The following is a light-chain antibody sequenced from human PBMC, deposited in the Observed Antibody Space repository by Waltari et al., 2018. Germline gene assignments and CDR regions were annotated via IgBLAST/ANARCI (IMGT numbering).Light chain of an antibody. CDR1: RSNIGPYY. J-gene: IGLJ3*02. Sequence: QSVLTQPPSTSGTPGQRVTITCSGSRSNIGPYYVYWYHHPPGTAPKLLISRNNQRPSGVPDRFSGSKSGTSASLAISGLRSEDEADYYCATWDDSLTAWVFGGGTKLTVL. CDR3: ATWDDSLTAWV. CDR2: RNN. V-gene: IGLV1-47*01.